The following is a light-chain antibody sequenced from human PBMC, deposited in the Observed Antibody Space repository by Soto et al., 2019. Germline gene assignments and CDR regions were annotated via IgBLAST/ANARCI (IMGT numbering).Light chain of an antibody. V-gene: IGKV3-20*01. Sequence: EIVLTQSPGALSLSPGERATLSCRASQTASSSHLAWYQQKPGRAPRLLIYDASSRATGISDRFSGSGSGTDFTLTISRLEPEDFAVYYCQQYGRSPYTFGQGTKVDIK. CDR1: QTASSSH. CDR2: DAS. J-gene: IGKJ2*01. CDR3: QQYGRSPYT.